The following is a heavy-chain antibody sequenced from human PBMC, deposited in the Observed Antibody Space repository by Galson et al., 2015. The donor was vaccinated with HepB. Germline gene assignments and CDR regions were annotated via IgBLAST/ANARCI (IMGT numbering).Heavy chain of an antibody. D-gene: IGHD3-22*01. CDR3: ARGLLDYYDSSGFQGAFDI. J-gene: IGHJ3*02. V-gene: IGHV1-2*06. Sequence: SVKVSCKASGYTFTGYYMHWVRQAPGQGLEWMGRINPNSGGTNYAQKFQGRVTMTRDTSISTAYMELSRLRSDDTAVYYCARGLLDYYDSSGFQGAFDIWGQGTMVTVSS. CDR1: GYTFTGYY. CDR2: INPNSGGT.